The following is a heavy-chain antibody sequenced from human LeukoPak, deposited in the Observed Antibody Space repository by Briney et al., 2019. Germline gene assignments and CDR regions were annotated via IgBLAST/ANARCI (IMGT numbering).Heavy chain of an antibody. J-gene: IGHJ5*02. Sequence: PSQTLSLTCIVSGGSISSDNYQWSWIRQPPGKGLEWIGYINYSGSTYYNPSLKSRVTISVDTSKNHFSLKLSSVTAADTAVYYCARYGSGSTWFDPWGQGTLVTVSS. V-gene: IGHV4-30-4*01. CDR1: GGSISSDNYQ. CDR3: ARYGSGSTWFDP. D-gene: IGHD3-10*01. CDR2: INYSGST.